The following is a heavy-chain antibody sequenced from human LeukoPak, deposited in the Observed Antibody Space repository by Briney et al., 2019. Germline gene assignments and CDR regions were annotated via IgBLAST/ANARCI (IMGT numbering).Heavy chain of an antibody. CDR1: GFTFSNYW. D-gene: IGHD3-3*01. J-gene: IGHJ4*02. CDR2: ISDVGTRT. Sequence: PGGSLRLSCAGTGFTFSNYWVHWVRQAARKGLIWVARISDVGTRTDYADSVRGRFTITRDNAMNTIDLQMNSLTAEDTAVYYCVRSMSGRNDFWGQGTVVSVAS. V-gene: IGHV3-74*01. CDR3: VRSMSGRNDF.